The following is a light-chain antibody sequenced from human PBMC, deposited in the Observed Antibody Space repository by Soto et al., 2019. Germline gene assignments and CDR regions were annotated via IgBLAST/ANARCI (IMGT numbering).Light chain of an antibody. CDR3: PQYGSSPLP. CDR2: DAS. CDR1: QSITGN. V-gene: IGKV3-15*01. J-gene: IGKJ4*01. Sequence: EIGISQSPGTVSVSKGERATLSCRASQSITGNLTWYQQKPGQAPRLLIYDASTRATGIPARFSGSGSGTEFTLTIISLQSEDFAVYYCPQYGSSPLPFAGGTKVDIK.